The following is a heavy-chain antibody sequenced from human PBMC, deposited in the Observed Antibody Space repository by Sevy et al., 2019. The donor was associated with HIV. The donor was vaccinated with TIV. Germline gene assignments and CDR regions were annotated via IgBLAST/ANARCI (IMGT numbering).Heavy chain of an antibody. CDR3: ARAVVVPAAIKGDIWFDP. Sequence: ASVKVSCKASGYTFTSYGISWVRQAPGQGLEWMGWISAYNGNTNYAQKLQGRVTMTTDTSTRTAYMELRSLRSDDTAVYYCARAVVVPAAIKGDIWFDPWGQGTLVTVSS. D-gene: IGHD2-2*01. J-gene: IGHJ5*02. CDR1: GYTFTSYG. V-gene: IGHV1-18*04. CDR2: ISAYNGNT.